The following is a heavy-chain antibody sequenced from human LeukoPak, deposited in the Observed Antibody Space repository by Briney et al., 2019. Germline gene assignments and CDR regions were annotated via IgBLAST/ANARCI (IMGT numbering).Heavy chain of an antibody. V-gene: IGHV4-34*01. Sequence: SETLSLTCAVYGGSFSGYYWSWIRQPPRKGLEWIGEINHSGSTNYNPSLKSRVTISVDTSKNQFSLKLSSVTAADTAVYYCARGPRITMVRGVIITFLDYWGQGTLVTVSS. J-gene: IGHJ4*02. D-gene: IGHD3-10*01. CDR2: INHSGST. CDR1: GGSFSGYY. CDR3: ARGPRITMVRGVIITFLDY.